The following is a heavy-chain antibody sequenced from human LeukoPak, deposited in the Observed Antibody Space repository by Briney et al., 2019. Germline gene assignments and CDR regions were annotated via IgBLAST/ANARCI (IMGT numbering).Heavy chain of an antibody. CDR2: IYYSGST. CDR1: GGSISSGGYY. V-gene: IGHV4-61*08. D-gene: IGHD3-22*01. Sequence: SETLSLTCTVSGGSISSGGYYWSWIRQPPGKGLEWIGYIYYSGSTNYNPSLKSRVTISVDTSKNQFSLKLSSVTAADTAVYYCARVAPSYYDSSGYYFLDYWGQGTLVTVSS. J-gene: IGHJ4*02. CDR3: ARVAPSYYDSSGYYFLDY.